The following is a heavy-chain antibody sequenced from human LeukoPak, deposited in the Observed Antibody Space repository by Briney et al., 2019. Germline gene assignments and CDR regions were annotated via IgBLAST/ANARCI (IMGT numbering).Heavy chain of an antibody. V-gene: IGHV1-2*02. CDR1: GYTFTAYY. Sequence: ASVKVSCRASGYTFTAYYMHWVRQAPGQGLEWMAWINPNSGGTNYAQKFQGRVTMTRDTSISTAYMELSRLRSDDTAVYYCAGASAIWGDGYYFDYWGQGTLVTVSS. CDR3: AGASAIWGDGYYFDY. CDR2: INPNSGGT. D-gene: IGHD5-24*01. J-gene: IGHJ4*02.